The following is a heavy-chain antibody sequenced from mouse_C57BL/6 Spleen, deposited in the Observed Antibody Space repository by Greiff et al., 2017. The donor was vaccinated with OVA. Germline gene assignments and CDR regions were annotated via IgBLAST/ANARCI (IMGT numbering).Heavy chain of an antibody. D-gene: IGHD2-3*01. V-gene: IGHV5-4*01. CDR2: ISDGGSYT. CDR3: AGGSYEVYFDY. Sequence: EVQLQESGGGLVKPGGSLKLSCAASGFTFSSYAMSWVRQTPEKRLEWVATISDGGSYTYYPDNVKGRFTISRDNAKNNLYLQMSHLKSEDTAMYYCAGGSYEVYFDYWGQGTTLTVSS. CDR1: GFTFSSYA. J-gene: IGHJ2*01.